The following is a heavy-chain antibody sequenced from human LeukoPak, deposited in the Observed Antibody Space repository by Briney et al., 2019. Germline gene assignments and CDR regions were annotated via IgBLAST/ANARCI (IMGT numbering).Heavy chain of an antibody. CDR1: GFTFSDYY. Sequence: PGGALRLSCAASGFTFSDYYMSWIRQAPGKGLELVSYISSSSSYTHYAESVKGRFTISRDNAKNSLYLQMNSLRAEDTAVYYCASMATVTKYFQHWGQGTLVTVSS. J-gene: IGHJ1*01. V-gene: IGHV3-11*06. CDR3: ASMATVTKYFQH. CDR2: ISSSSSYT. D-gene: IGHD4-17*01.